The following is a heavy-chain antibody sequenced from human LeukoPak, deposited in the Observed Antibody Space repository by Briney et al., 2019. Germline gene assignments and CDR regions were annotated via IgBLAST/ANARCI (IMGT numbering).Heavy chain of an antibody. CDR1: GFTFSSYA. D-gene: IGHD5-12*01. J-gene: IGHJ6*03. V-gene: IGHV3-64*01. Sequence: GGSLRLSCAASGFTFSSYAMHWVRQAPGKGLEYVSAISSNGGSTYYANSVKGRFTISRDNSKNTLYLQMGSLRAEDMAVYYCAGYSGYDYLYYYYYMDVWGKGTTVTVSS. CDR3: AGYSGYDYLYYYYYMDV. CDR2: ISSNGGST.